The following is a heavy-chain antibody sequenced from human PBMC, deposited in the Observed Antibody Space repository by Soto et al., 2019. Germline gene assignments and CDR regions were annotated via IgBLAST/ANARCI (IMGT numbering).Heavy chain of an antibody. Sequence: QVQLVESGGGVVKPGRSLRLSCAASGFTFSSYGMHWVRQAPGKGLEWVAVISYDGSNKYYADSVKGRFTISRDNSKNTLYLQMNSLRAEDTAVYYCAKDRDDFWSGYYSHPLDYWGQGTLVTVSS. CDR2: ISYDGSNK. CDR3: AKDRDDFWSGYYSHPLDY. J-gene: IGHJ4*02. CDR1: GFTFSSYG. D-gene: IGHD3-3*01. V-gene: IGHV3-30*18.